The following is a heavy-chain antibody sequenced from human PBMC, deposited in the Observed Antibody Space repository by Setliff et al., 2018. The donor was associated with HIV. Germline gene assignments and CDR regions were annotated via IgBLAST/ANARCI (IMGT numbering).Heavy chain of an antibody. CDR3: ARSYYNFANGYYYYYYMDV. D-gene: IGHD3-3*01. Sequence: SETLSLTCTVSGGSISSYYWSWIRQPPGKGLEWIGYIYYSGSTNYNPSLKSRVTISVDTSKNQFSLKLSSVTAADTAVYYCARSYYNFANGYYYYYYMDVWGKGATVTVSS. CDR2: IYYSGST. V-gene: IGHV4-59*01. CDR1: GGSISSYY. J-gene: IGHJ6*03.